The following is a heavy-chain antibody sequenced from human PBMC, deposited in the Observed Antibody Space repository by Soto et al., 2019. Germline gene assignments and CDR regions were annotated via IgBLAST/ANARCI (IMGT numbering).Heavy chain of an antibody. J-gene: IGHJ6*02. CDR2: ITTDKGKT. CDR3: ARDISGYDFYYYYGMDV. D-gene: IGHD5-12*01. Sequence: GASVKVSCKTSGYTFTSYGITWVRQAPGQGLEWMGWITTDKGKTTYAQKFQGRVTMTTDTSKNQVSLQLNAVTPEDTAVYYCARDISGYDFYYYYGMDVWGQGTTVTVSS. V-gene: IGHV1-18*01. CDR1: GYTFTSYG.